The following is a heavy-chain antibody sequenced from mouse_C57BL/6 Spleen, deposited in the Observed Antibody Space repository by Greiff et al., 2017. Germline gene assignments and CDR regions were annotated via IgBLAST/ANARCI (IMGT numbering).Heavy chain of an antibody. J-gene: IGHJ4*01. CDR3: ARQLRLRGDLYAMDY. D-gene: IGHD3-2*02. CDR2: IDPSDSYT. Sequence: QVQLQQPGAELVMPGASVKLSCKASGYTFTSYWLHWVKQRPGQGLEWIGEIDPSDSYTNYNQKFKGKSTLTVDKSSSTAYMQLSSLASEDSAVYYCARQLRLRGDLYAMDYWGQGTSVTVSS. CDR1: GYTFTSYW. V-gene: IGHV1-69*01.